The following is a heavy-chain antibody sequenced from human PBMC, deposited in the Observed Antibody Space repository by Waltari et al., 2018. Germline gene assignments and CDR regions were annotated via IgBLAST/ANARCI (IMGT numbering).Heavy chain of an antibody. Sequence: QVQLVQSGAEVKRPGAAVKVSCKASGYTFTDFSMHLVRQAPGQGLEWMGIINPSGGGTTYTQKFQDRVTMTRDTSTNTVYMELSSLRSEDTAVYYCARAGTTLIWGVAEWGQGTLVTVSS. J-gene: IGHJ4*02. CDR3: ARAGTTLIWGVAE. CDR1: GYTFTDFS. D-gene: IGHD3-10*01. V-gene: IGHV1-46*01. CDR2: INPSGGGT.